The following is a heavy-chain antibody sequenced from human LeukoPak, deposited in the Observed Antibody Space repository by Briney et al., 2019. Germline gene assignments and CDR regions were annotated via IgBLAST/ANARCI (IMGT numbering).Heavy chain of an antibody. V-gene: IGHV4-34*01. D-gene: IGHD1-1*01. Sequence: SETLSLTCAVYGGSLSDYYWSWIRQPPGKGLEWIGEINHSGSTNYDPSLKSRVTISLDTSKNQFSLKLSSVTAADTAVYYCASQVRLERRYYYYYMDVWDKGTTVTVSS. CDR2: INHSGST. CDR1: GGSLSDYY. J-gene: IGHJ6*03. CDR3: ASQVRLERRYYYYYMDV.